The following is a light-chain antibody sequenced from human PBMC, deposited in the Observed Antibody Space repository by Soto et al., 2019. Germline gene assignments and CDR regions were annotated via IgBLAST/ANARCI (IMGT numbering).Light chain of an antibody. J-gene: IGLJ1*01. V-gene: IGLV2-14*01. CDR3: TSFTSSSTQV. CDR2: EVS. CDR1: SGDVDAFDY. Sequence: QSVLTQPASVSGSPGRSITISCTGTSGDVDAFDYVSWYQQHPGKAPKLMIFEVSDRPSGVSDRFSGSKSGSTASLTISGLQAEDEADYFCTSFTSSSTQVFGTGTKLTVL.